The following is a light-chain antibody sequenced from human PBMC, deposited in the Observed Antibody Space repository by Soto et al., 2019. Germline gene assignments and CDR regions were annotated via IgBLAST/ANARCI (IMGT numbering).Light chain of an antibody. J-gene: IGLJ2*01. CDR1: SSNIGAGYD. CDR3: QSYDSGLSGVL. Sequence: QAVVTQPPSVSGAPGQRVTISCTGSSSNIGAGYDVHWYQQLPGAAPKVLIYSNSNRRSGVPDRFSGSKSGTSASLAITGLQAEDEADYYCQSYDSGLSGVLFGGGTKLTVL. V-gene: IGLV1-40*01. CDR2: SNS.